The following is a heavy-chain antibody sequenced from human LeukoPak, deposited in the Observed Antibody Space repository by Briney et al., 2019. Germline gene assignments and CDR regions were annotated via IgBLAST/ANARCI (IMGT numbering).Heavy chain of an antibody. CDR2: INHSGST. D-gene: IGHD6-6*01. V-gene: IGHV4-34*01. J-gene: IGHJ4*02. CDR3: ARGVAARRRKLYYFDY. CDR1: GFTFSDYY. Sequence: GSLRLSCAASGFTFSDYYMSWIRQPPGKGLEWIGEINHSGSTNYNPSLKSRVTISVDTSKNQFSLKLSSVTAADTAVYYCARGVAARRRKLYYFDYWGQGTLVTVSS.